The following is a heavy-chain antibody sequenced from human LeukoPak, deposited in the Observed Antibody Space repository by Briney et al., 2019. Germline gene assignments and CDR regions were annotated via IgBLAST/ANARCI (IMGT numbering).Heavy chain of an antibody. CDR3: ATRLEGIAVAGSIPLTFDY. J-gene: IGHJ4*02. Sequence: ASVKVSCKASGYTFTSYGISWVRQAPGQGLEWMGWISAHNGNTNYAQKLQGRVTMTTDTSTSTAYMELRSLRSDDTAVYYCATRLEGIAVAGSIPLTFDYWGQGTLVTVSS. CDR2: ISAHNGNT. CDR1: GYTFTSYG. D-gene: IGHD6-19*01. V-gene: IGHV1-18*01.